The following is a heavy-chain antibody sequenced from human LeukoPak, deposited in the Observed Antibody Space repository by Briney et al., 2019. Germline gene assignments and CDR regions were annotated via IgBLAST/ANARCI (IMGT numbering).Heavy chain of an antibody. CDR3: AAAVAGNLHFDY. J-gene: IGHJ4*02. V-gene: IGHV1-46*01. D-gene: IGHD6-19*01. CDR2: INPSGGST. Sequence: SCXAXXYTFTSYYMHWVRQAPGQGLEWMGIINPSGGSTSYAQKFQGRVTMTRDTSTSTVYMELSSLRSEDTAVYYRAAAVAGNLHFDYWGQGTLVTVSS. CDR1: XYTFTSYY.